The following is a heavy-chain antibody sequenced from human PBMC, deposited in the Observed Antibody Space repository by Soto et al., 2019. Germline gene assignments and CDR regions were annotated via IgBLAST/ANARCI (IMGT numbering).Heavy chain of an antibody. CDR3: ARGNIRGDDFDY. J-gene: IGHJ4*02. D-gene: IGHD3-10*01. CDR1: GGSISSGGYY. Sequence: SETLSLTCTVSGGSISSGGYYWSWIRQHPGKGLEWIGYIYYSGSTYYNPSLKSRVTISVDTSKNQFSLKLSSVTAADTAVYYCARGNIRGDDFDYWGQGTLVTVSS. CDR2: IYYSGST. V-gene: IGHV4-31*03.